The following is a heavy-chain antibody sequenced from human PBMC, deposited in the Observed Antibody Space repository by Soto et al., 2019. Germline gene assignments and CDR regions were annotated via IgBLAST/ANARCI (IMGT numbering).Heavy chain of an antibody. CDR2: INPSGGST. J-gene: IGHJ4*02. V-gene: IGHV1-46*01. CDR1: GYTFTSYY. Sequence: ASVKVSCKASGYTFTSYYMHWVRQAPGQGLEWMGIINPSGGSTSYAQKFQGRVTMTRDTSTSTVYMELSSLRSEDTAVYYCAYEGIVAPDDYWGQGTLVTVSS. D-gene: IGHD1-26*01. CDR3: AYEGIVAPDDY.